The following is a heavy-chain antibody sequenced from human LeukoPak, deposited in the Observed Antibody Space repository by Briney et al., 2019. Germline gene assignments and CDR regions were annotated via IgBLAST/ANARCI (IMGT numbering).Heavy chain of an antibody. Sequence: ASVKVSCKASGYTFTSYDINWVRQATGQGLERMGWMNPNSGNTGYAQKFQGRVTMTRNTSISTAYMELSSLRSEDTAVYYCARGREIQLWFSYYYYMDVWGKGTTVTVSS. V-gene: IGHV1-8*01. CDR2: MNPNSGNT. D-gene: IGHD5-18*01. CDR1: GYTFTSYD. CDR3: ARGREIQLWFSYYYYMDV. J-gene: IGHJ6*03.